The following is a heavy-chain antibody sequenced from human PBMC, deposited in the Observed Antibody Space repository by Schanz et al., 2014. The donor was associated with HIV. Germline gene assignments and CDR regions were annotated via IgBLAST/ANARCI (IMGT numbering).Heavy chain of an antibody. Sequence: QVQLVQSGAEVKKPGSSLKISCKASGGTFSSHGIGWVRQAPGQGLEWIGGIIPIFGRSDYAQRFQGRVTITADESTNTAYMQLSGLRSDDTAVYYCARDLDDVLARFDYWGQGTLVTVSS. CDR2: IIPIFGRS. CDR3: ARDLDDVLARFDY. CDR1: GGTFSSHG. D-gene: IGHD3-9*01. J-gene: IGHJ4*02. V-gene: IGHV1-69*01.